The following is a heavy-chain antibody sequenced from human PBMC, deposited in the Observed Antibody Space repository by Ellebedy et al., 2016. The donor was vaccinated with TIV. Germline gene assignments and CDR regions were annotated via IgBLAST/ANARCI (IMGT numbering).Heavy chain of an antibody. J-gene: IGHJ6*02. CDR2: IYHSGST. Sequence: SETLSLTXAVSGGSISSSNWWSWVRQPPGKGLEWIGEIYHSGSTNYNPSLKSRVTISVDKSKNQFSLKLSSVTAADTAVYYCARQIAVAGYYYGMDVWGQGTTVTVSS. CDR3: ARQIAVAGYYYGMDV. V-gene: IGHV4-4*02. D-gene: IGHD6-19*01. CDR1: GGSISSSNW.